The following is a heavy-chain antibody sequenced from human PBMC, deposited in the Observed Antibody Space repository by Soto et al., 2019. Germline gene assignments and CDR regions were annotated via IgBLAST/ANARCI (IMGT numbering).Heavy chain of an antibody. CDR3: ARKGYIGNFGLAV. Sequence: QVQLVQSGAEVKRPGASVKVSCKASGYTFLNYDVAWVRRAPGQGLEWMGGISISKGKTYYQQSLQGRVTMTTATATTTAYTGVRSLRSDDTAVYYCARKGYIGNFGLAVWGHGTTVTVSS. V-gene: IGHV1-18*01. D-gene: IGHD5-12*01. CDR2: ISISKGKT. J-gene: IGHJ6*02. CDR1: GYTFLNYD.